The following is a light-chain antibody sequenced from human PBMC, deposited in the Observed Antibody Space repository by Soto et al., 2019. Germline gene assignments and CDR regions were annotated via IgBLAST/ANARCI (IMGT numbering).Light chain of an antibody. CDR2: GAS. Sequence: EIVMTQSPATLSLSPGERAALSCRASQSINSELAWYQQKPGQPPRLLIYGASTRATGVPARFTGSQSGSEFTLTNSGLQSEDVAVYYCQQGHNWPLTFGQGTRLEI. J-gene: IGKJ2*01. CDR3: QQGHNWPLT. V-gene: IGKV3-15*01. CDR1: QSINSE.